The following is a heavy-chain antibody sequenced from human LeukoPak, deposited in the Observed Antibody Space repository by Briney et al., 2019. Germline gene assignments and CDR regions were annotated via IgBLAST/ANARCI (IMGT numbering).Heavy chain of an antibody. CDR1: GYTFTSYD. Sequence: ASVKVACKASGYTFTSYDINWVRQATGLGLEWMGWMNPNSGNTGYAQKFQGRVTMTRNTSISTAYMELSSLRSEDTAVYYCARGWSGYDWRGGAQTFGYWGQGTLVTVSS. V-gene: IGHV1-8*01. CDR2: MNPNSGNT. J-gene: IGHJ4*02. D-gene: IGHD5-12*01. CDR3: ARGWSGYDWRGGAQTFGY.